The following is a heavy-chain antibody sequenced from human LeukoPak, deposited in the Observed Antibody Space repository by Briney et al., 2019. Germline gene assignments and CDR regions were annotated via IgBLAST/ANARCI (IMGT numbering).Heavy chain of an antibody. J-gene: IGHJ4*02. CDR3: VKEIKYVGATYLHS. CDR2: ILNNDIGGNA. D-gene: IGHD1-26*01. CDR1: GFTFSSST. V-gene: IGHV3-23*01. Sequence: GGSLRLSCTASGFTFSSSTMSWVRQAPGKRPEWVSGILNNDIGGNAYYADAVKSRFTISRDDSKSTLYLEMNSLRAEDTAMYYCVKEIKYVGATYLHSWGQGTLVTVSS.